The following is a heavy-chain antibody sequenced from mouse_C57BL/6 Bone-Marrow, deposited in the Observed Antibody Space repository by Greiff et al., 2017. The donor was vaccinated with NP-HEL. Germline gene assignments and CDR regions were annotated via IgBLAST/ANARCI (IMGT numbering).Heavy chain of an antibody. D-gene: IGHD2-4*01. CDR1: GYAFSSSW. J-gene: IGHJ3*01. Sequence: QVQLQQSGPELVKPGASVKISCKASGYAFSSSWMNWVKQRPGKGLEWIGRIYPGDGDTNYNGKFKGKATLTADKSSSTAYMQLSSLTSEDSAVYFCARKLYYDYDWFAYWGQGTLVTVSA. CDR2: IYPGDGDT. CDR3: ARKLYYDYDWFAY. V-gene: IGHV1-82*01.